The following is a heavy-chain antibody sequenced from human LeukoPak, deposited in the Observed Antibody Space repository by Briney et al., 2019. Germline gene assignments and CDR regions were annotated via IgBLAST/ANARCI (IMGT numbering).Heavy chain of an antibody. V-gene: IGHV4-38-2*02. J-gene: IGHJ4*02. D-gene: IGHD2-2*01. Sequence: SETLSLTCAVSGYSISSGYYWGWIRQPPGKGLEWIGSIYHSGSTYYNPSLKSRVTISVDTSKNQSSLKLSSVTAADTAVYYCARERGYCSSTSCYREGLDYWGQGTLVTVSS. CDR1: GYSISSGYY. CDR2: IYHSGST. CDR3: ARERGYCSSTSCYREGLDY.